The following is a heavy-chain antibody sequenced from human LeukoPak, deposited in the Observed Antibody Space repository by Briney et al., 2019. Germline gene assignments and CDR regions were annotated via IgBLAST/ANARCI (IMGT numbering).Heavy chain of an antibody. D-gene: IGHD1-1*01. Sequence: GGSLRLSCAASGFAFSDYYMSWIRQAPGKGLEWLSYISSTSSFTNYADSVKGRFTISRDNAKNSLYLQMNSLRAEDTAVYYCARDRTNWHFDYWGQGTLVTVSS. J-gene: IGHJ4*02. V-gene: IGHV3-11*05. CDR1: GFAFSDYY. CDR3: ARDRTNWHFDY. CDR2: ISSTSSFT.